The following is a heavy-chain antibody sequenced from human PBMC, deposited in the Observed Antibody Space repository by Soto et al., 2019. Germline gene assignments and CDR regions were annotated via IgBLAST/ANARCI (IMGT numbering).Heavy chain of an antibody. J-gene: IGHJ4*02. Sequence: GGSLRLSCAASGFIVSSNYMSWVRQAPGKGLEWVSAISGSGGSTYYADSVKGRFTISRDNSKNTLYLQMNSLRAEDTAVYYCAKARFRDSSMFLLDYWGQGTLVTVSS. CDR1: GFIVSSNY. CDR2: ISGSGGST. D-gene: IGHD6-19*01. V-gene: IGHV3-23*01. CDR3: AKARFRDSSMFLLDY.